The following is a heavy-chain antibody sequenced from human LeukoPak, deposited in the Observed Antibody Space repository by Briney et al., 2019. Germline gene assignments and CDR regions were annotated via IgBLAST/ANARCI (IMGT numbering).Heavy chain of an antibody. D-gene: IGHD5-24*01. CDR2: IYYSGSN. CDR3: ARSPERWLQLLIDY. CDR1: GGSISSSSYY. V-gene: IGHV4-39*01. Sequence: SETLSLTCTVSGGSISSSSYYWGRLRPPPGKGLVWIGSIYYSGSNYYNPSLKSRVTISVDTSKNQFSLKLSSVTAADTAVYYCARSPERWLQLLIDYWGQGTLITVSS. J-gene: IGHJ4*02.